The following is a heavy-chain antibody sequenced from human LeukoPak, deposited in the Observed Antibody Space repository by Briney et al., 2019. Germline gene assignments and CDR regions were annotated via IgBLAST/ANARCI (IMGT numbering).Heavy chain of an antibody. Sequence: GSSLRLSCAASGFTFSSYAMHWVRQAPGKGLEWVAVISYDGSNKYYADSVKGRFTISRDNSKNTLYLQMNSLRAEDTAVYCCARSIGGNRRYYFDYWGEGALVTVSS. J-gene: IGHJ4*02. CDR2: ISYDGSNK. CDR1: GFTFSSYA. CDR3: ARSIGGNRRYYFDY. V-gene: IGHV3-30*04. D-gene: IGHD4-23*01.